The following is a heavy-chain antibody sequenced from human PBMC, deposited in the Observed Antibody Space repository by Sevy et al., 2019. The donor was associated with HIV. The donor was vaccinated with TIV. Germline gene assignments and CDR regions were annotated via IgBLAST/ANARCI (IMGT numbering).Heavy chain of an antibody. Sequence: GGSLRLSCAASGFTFSSFFMSWVRQAPGKGLEWVANIKQDGSEKYYVDSVKGRFTISRDNARSSVYLHMNSLRAEDTGVHYCARDLTAPYYYYGMDVWGQGTMVTVSS. CDR2: IKQDGSEK. D-gene: IGHD1-20*01. V-gene: IGHV3-7*01. CDR1: GFTFSSFF. J-gene: IGHJ6*02. CDR3: ARDLTAPYYYYGMDV.